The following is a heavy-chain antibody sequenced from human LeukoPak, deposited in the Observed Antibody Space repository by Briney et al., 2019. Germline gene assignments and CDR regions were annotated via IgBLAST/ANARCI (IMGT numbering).Heavy chain of an antibody. D-gene: IGHD1-1*01. CDR2: ISSSGSTI. J-gene: IGHJ3*02. CDR1: GFTFSSYE. Sequence: GGSLRLSCAASGFTFSSYEMNWVRQAPGKGLEWVSYISSSGSTIYYADSVKGRFTISRDNAKNSLYLQMNSLRAEDTAVYYCARTLPYNWSDNDAFDIWGQGTMVTVSS. CDR3: ARTLPYNWSDNDAFDI. V-gene: IGHV3-48*03.